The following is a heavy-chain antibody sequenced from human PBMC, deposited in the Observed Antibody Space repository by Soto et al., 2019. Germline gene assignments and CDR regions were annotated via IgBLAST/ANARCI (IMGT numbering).Heavy chain of an antibody. Sequence: EVQLLESGGGLIQPGGSLRLSCAVSGFTFSNYAMSWVRQAPGKGLEWVSTISVGGSAFYADSVKGGFTLSRDNSKNTLFLQMNSLRAEDTALYHCAKRAPDTYYFDYWGQGTLVTVS. CDR1: GFTFSNYA. V-gene: IGHV3-23*01. CDR2: ISVGGSA. J-gene: IGHJ4*02. D-gene: IGHD2-2*02. CDR3: AKRAPDTYYFDY.